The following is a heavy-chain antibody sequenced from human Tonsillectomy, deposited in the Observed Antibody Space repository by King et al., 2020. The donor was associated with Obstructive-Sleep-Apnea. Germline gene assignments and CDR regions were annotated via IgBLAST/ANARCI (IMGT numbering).Heavy chain of an antibody. Sequence: LQLQESGPGLVKPSETLSLTCTVSGGSISSSSYYWGWIRQPPGKGLEWIGSIYYSGSTYYNPSLKSRVTISVDTSKNQFSLKLSSVTAADTAVYYCAREIHDYSNYEREWFDPWGQGTLVTVSS. CDR1: GGSISSSSYY. CDR3: AREIHDYSNYEREWFDP. CDR2: IYYSGST. J-gene: IGHJ5*02. D-gene: IGHD4-11*01. V-gene: IGHV4-39*07.